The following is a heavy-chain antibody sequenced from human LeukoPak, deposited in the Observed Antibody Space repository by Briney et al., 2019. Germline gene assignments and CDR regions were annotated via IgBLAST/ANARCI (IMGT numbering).Heavy chain of an antibody. CDR1: GYTFTSYD. J-gene: IGHJ5*02. Sequence: GASVKVSCKASGYTFTSYDINGVRQATGQGLEWMGWMNPNSGNTGYAQKFQGRVTMTRNTSISTAYMELSSLRSEDTAVYYCARVLPDYYGSGSPNWFDPWGQGTLVTVSS. CDR2: MNPNSGNT. CDR3: ARVLPDYYGSGSPNWFDP. V-gene: IGHV1-8*01. D-gene: IGHD3-10*01.